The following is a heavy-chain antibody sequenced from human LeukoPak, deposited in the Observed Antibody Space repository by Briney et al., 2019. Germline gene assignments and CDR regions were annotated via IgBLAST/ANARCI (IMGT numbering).Heavy chain of an antibody. Sequence: GGSLRLSCAASGFTFSSYAMSWVRQAPGKGLEWVSAISGSGGSTYYADSVKGRFTISRDNSKNTLYLQMNSLRAEDTAVYYCAKYRGIVGATTGDFDYWGQGTLVTVSS. J-gene: IGHJ4*02. CDR3: AKYRGIVGATTGDFDY. D-gene: IGHD1-26*01. V-gene: IGHV3-23*01. CDR2: ISGSGGST. CDR1: GFTFSSYA.